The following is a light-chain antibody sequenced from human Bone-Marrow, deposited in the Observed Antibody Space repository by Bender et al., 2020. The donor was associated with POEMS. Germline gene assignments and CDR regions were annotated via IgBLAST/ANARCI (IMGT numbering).Light chain of an antibody. CDR2: SSH. CDR3: AVWDDSLNGWV. Sequence: QSVLTQPPSASGTPGQRVTISCSGGSSNIGAHAVNWYQHLPGTAPKLLIYSSHRRPSEVPDRFSVSRSGTSASLAIRWLQSEDEADYYCAVWDDSLNGWVFGGGTKLTVL. V-gene: IGLV1-44*01. J-gene: IGLJ3*02. CDR1: SSNIGAHA.